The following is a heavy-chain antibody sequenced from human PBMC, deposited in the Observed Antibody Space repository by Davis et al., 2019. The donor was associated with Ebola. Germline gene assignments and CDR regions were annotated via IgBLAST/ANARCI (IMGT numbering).Heavy chain of an antibody. CDR2: FSAYNGNT. CDR1: VYTFTSYG. CDR3: AREYCSGGSCYSLYYYYYGMDV. D-gene: IGHD2-15*01. J-gene: IGHJ6*02. Sequence: ASVTVSCMASVYTFTSYGISWVRQATGQGLEWMGWFSAYNGNTNYAQKLQGRVTMTRDTSISTAYMELSRLRSDDTAVYYCAREYCSGGSCYSLYYYYYGMDVWGQGTTVTVSS. V-gene: IGHV1-18*01.